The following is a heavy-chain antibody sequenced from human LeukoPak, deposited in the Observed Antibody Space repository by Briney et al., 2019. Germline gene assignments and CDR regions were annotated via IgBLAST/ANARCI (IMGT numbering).Heavy chain of an antibody. CDR1: GFTFDDYA. J-gene: IGHJ4*02. CDR2: ISWNSGSI. Sequence: GGSLRLSCAASGFTFDDYAMHWVRQDPGKGLERVSGISWNSGSIGYADSVKGRFTISRDNAKNSLYLQMNSLRAEDTALYYCAKDGVSYRYFDWSNYFDYWGQGTLVTVSS. D-gene: IGHD3-9*01. CDR3: AKDGVSYRYFDWSNYFDY. V-gene: IGHV3-9*01.